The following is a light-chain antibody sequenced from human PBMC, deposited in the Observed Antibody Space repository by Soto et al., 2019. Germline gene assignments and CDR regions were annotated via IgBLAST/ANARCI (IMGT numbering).Light chain of an antibody. CDR3: QRYGSSPPFT. J-gene: IGKJ2*01. Sequence: EIVLTQSPGTLSLSPGEKDTLSCRARQRVSSSYLAWYQQKPGQAPRLLIYGASSRATGIPDRFSGSGSGTDFTLTISRLEPEDFAVYFCQRYGSSPPFTFGQGTKVDIK. V-gene: IGKV3-20*01. CDR2: GAS. CDR1: QRVSSSY.